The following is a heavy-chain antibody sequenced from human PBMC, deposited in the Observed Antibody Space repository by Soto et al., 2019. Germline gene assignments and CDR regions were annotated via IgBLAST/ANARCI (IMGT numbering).Heavy chain of an antibody. CDR2: RRNKANSYST. D-gene: IGHD1-26*01. CDR1: GFTFSDHY. J-gene: IGHJ4*02. CDR3: ARFSGSYTRGLDY. V-gene: IGHV3-72*01. Sequence: EVQLVESGGGLVQPGGSLRLSCAASGFTFSDHYMDWVRQAPGKGLEWVGRRRNKANSYSTEYAASVKGRFTTSRDESKNSLYLQMNSLKTEDTAVYYCARFSGSYTRGLDYWGQGTLVTVSS.